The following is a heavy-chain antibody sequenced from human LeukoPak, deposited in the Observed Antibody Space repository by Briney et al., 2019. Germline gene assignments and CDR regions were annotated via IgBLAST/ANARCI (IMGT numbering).Heavy chain of an antibody. CDR2: IYYSGST. D-gene: IGHD2-2*01. V-gene: IGHV4-30-4*08. CDR1: GGSISSGDYY. CDR3: ARDVRDIVVVPAAHYYSYMDV. J-gene: IGHJ6*03. Sequence: SETLSLTCTVSGGSISSGDYYWSWIRQPPGKGLEWIGYIYYSGSTYYNPSLKSRVTISVDTSKNQFSLKLSSVTAADTAVYYCARDVRDIVVVPAAHYYSYMDVWGKGTTVTVSS.